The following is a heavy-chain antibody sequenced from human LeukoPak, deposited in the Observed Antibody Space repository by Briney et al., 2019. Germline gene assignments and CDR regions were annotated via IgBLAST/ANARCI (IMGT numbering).Heavy chain of an antibody. CDR2: IYYSGSA. Sequence: PSETLSLTCTLSVASITSIGDYWGWGPQPPGEGVGCGVGIYYSGSAYYNPCLKSRDTISLDTCTNQFSLKLSSVTAADTAVYSCARRDYSSIYYYYGMDVWGQGPTVTVSS. D-gene: IGHD4-11*01. CDR3: ARRDYSSIYYYYGMDV. CDR1: VASITSIGDY. J-gene: IGHJ6*02. V-gene: IGHV4-39*01.